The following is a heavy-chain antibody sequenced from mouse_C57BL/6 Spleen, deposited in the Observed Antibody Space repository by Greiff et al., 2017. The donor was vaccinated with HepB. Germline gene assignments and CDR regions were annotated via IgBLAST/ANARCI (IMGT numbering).Heavy chain of an antibody. CDR2: IYPRDGST. D-gene: IGHD2-2*01. CDR1: GYTFTSYD. Sequence: QVQLKESGPELVKPGASVKLSCKASGYTFTSYDINWVKQRPGQGLEWIGWIYPRDGSTKYNEKFKGKATLTVDTASSTAYMELHSLTSEDSAVYFCAREGESTMVTTGYYFDYWGQGTTLTVSS. CDR3: AREGESTMVTTGYYFDY. V-gene: IGHV1-85*01. J-gene: IGHJ2*01.